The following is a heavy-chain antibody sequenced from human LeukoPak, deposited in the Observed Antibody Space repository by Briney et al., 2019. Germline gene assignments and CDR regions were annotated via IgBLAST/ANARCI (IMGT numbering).Heavy chain of an antibody. J-gene: IGHJ4*02. Sequence: GGSLRLSCAASGFTFSNYAMGWVRQAPGKGPEWVSSIRYNIENTHYADAVQGRFTISRDNSKNTLYLQMNSLRAEDTARYYWAKASTRDTGYYFDSWGQGTLVSVSS. CDR2: IRYNIENT. CDR3: AKASTRDTGYYFDS. CDR1: GFTFSNYA. V-gene: IGHV3-23*01. D-gene: IGHD3-9*01.